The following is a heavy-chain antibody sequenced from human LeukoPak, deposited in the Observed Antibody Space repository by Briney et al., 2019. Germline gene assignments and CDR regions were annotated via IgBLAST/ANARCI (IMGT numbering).Heavy chain of an antibody. CDR3: ARDPGSSYYYYYYMDV. CDR2: ISYDGSNK. Sequence: GGSLRLSCAASGFTLSSHAIHWVRQAPGKGLEWVAVISYDGSNKYHADSVTGRFTISKDNSGNTLYLQMNSLRAEDTAVYYCARDPGSSYYYYYYMDVWGKGTTVTVSS. J-gene: IGHJ6*03. D-gene: IGHD3-10*01. V-gene: IGHV3-30*01. CDR1: GFTLSSHA.